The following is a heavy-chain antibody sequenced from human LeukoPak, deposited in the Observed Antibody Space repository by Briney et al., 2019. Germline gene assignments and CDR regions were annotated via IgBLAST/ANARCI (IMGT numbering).Heavy chain of an antibody. CDR1: GFTFSNYA. CDR3: ARDRGGNFDY. Sequence: GGSLRLSCGASGFTFSNYALTWVRQAPAKGLEWEAFISYDGSNKYYADSVKGRFTISRDNSKNTLYLQMNSLRAEDTAVYYCARDRGGNFDYWGQGTLVTVSS. V-gene: IGHV3-30-3*01. J-gene: IGHJ4*02. D-gene: IGHD2-15*01. CDR2: ISYDGSNK.